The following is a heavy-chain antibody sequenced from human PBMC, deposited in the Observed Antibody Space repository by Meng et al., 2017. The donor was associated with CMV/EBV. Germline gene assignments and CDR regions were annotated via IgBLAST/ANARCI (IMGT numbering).Heavy chain of an antibody. V-gene: IGHV1-2*02. J-gene: IGHJ4*02. CDR1: GSTFTGYY. D-gene: IGHD3-22*01. Sequence: SGSTFTGYYVHWVRQAPGQGLEWMGWINPNSGGTNYAQEFQGRVTMTRDTSISTAYMELSRLRSDDTAVYYCARAHYDSSGYYDFDYWGQGTLVTVSS. CDR3: ARAHYDSSGYYDFDY. CDR2: INPNSGGT.